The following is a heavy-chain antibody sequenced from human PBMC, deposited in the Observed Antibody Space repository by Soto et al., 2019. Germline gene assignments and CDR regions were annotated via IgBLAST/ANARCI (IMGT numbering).Heavy chain of an antibody. J-gene: IGHJ5*02. V-gene: IGHV3-30*03. CDR2: ISYDGSLE. D-gene: IGHD6-13*01. Sequence: GGSLRLSCAASGFTFRGYAIRWVGRAPGKGLEWVAVISYDGSLEYYADSVKGRFTISRDNSKNTLYLQINGLRGEDTAVYYCARAAYSSSWNWFDPWGQGILVTVSS. CDR1: GFTFRGYA. CDR3: ARAAYSSSWNWFDP.